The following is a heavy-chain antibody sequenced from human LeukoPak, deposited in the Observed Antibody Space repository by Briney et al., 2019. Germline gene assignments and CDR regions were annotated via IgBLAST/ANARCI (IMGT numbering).Heavy chain of an antibody. CDR1: GYTFTSNY. V-gene: IGHV1-46*01. J-gene: IGHJ4*02. CDR2: IYPRDSST. CDR3: ARDQEGFDY. Sequence: VASVKVSCKASGYTFTSNYIHWVRQAPGQGLEWMGMIYPRDSSTSYAQKFQGRVTVTRDTSTSTVHMELSGLRSEDTAVYYCARDQEGFDYWGQGTLVTVSS.